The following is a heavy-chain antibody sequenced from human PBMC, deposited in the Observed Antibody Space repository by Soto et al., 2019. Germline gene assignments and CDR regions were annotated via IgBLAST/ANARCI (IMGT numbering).Heavy chain of an antibody. Sequence: PWGSLRLSCVASGFYFISYEISLVRQSPVKWLEWVSNIRANDESIYYADSVKGRVSVSRDNAKNSLFLEMNSLRVDDTAVYYCARETLRDAIDIWGQGTMVTVSS. CDR1: GFYFISYE. CDR2: IRANDESI. J-gene: IGHJ3*02. CDR3: ARETLRDAIDI. V-gene: IGHV3-48*03.